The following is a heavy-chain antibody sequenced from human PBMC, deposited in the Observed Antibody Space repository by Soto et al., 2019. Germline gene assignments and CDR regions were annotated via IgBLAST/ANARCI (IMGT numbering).Heavy chain of an antibody. CDR3: AKDRRLYCSGGSCPLDY. Sequence: PGGSLRLSCAASGFTFSSYGMHWVRRAPGKGLEWVAVISYDGSNKYYADSVKGRFTISRDNSKNTLYLQMNSLRAEDTAVYYCAKDRRLYCSGGSCPLDYWGQGTLVTVSS. J-gene: IGHJ4*02. CDR1: GFTFSSYG. CDR2: ISYDGSNK. V-gene: IGHV3-30*18. D-gene: IGHD2-15*01.